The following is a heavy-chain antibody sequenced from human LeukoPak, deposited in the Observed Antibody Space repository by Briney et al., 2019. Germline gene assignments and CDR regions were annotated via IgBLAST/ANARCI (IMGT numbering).Heavy chain of an antibody. Sequence: PSETLSLTCTVSGGSISSSSYYWGWIRQPPGKGLGWIGSIYYSGSTYYNPSLKSRVTISVDTSKNQFSLKLSSVTAADTAVYYCARQSSHIVVVTGRSKYNWFDPWGQGTLVTVSS. J-gene: IGHJ5*02. D-gene: IGHD2-21*02. CDR3: ARQSSHIVVVTGRSKYNWFDP. CDR2: IYYSGST. V-gene: IGHV4-39*01. CDR1: GGSISSSSYY.